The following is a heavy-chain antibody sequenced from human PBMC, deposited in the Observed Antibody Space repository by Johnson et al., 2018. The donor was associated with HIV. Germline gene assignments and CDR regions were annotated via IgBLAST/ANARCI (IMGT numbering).Heavy chain of an antibody. J-gene: IGHJ3*02. V-gene: IGHV3-33*06. CDR1: GFIFSTYG. Sequence: QVRLVESGGGVVRPGRSLRLSCAASGFIFSTYGMHWVRQAPGKGLEWVAVMWYDGSNKYYADSVKGRFTISRDNSKNTLYLQMNSLRAEDTAVYYCAKIGDTAMVTGAFDIWGQGTLVTVSS. CDR3: AKIGDTAMVTGAFDI. D-gene: IGHD5-18*01. CDR2: MWYDGSNK.